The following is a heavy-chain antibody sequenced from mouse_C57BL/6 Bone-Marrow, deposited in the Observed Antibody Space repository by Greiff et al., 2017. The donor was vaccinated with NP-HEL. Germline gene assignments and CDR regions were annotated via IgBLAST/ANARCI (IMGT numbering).Heavy chain of an antibody. Sequence: VQLQQSGPGMVKPSQSLSLTCTVTGYSITSGYDWHWIRHFPGNKLEWMGYISYSGSTNYNPSHKSRISITHDTSKNHFFLKLNSVTTEDTATYYCAVDSSGYGFAYWGQGTLVTVSA. J-gene: IGHJ3*01. CDR1: GYSITSGYD. CDR3: AVDSSGYGFAY. V-gene: IGHV3-1*01. CDR2: ISYSGST. D-gene: IGHD3-2*02.